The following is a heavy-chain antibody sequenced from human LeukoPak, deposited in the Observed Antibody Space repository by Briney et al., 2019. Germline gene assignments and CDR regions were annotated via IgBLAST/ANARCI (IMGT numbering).Heavy chain of an antibody. CDR3: TREFSVNYYGGNRPFEC. V-gene: IGHV3-64*01. J-gene: IGHJ4*02. Sequence: GGPLRLSCAASGFTFSTYSMDWVRQAPGKGLEYVSAISNNGDSTLYANSVKGRFTISRDNSKNTLYLHMDSLRPGDIAVFYCTREFSVNYYGGNRPFECCGQGTLGTVSS. CDR2: ISNNGDST. D-gene: IGHD4-23*01. CDR1: GFTFSTYS.